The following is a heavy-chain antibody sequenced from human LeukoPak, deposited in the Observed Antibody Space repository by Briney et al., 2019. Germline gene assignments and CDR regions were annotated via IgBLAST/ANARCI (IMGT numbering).Heavy chain of an antibody. D-gene: IGHD3-10*01. CDR1: GFTFSSYA. CDR2: IIGSGGST. V-gene: IGHV3-23*01. J-gene: IGHJ6*02. CDR3: AQMGSGSYYSLGYYYYGMDV. Sequence: PGGSLRLSCAASGFTFSSYAMSWVRQAPGKGLEWVSAIIGSGGSTYYADSVKGRFTISRDNSKNTLYLQMNSLRAEDTAVYYCAQMGSGSYYSLGYYYYGMDVWGQGTTVTVSS.